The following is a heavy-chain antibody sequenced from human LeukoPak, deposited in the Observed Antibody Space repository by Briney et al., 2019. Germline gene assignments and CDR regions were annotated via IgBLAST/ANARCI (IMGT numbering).Heavy chain of an antibody. Sequence: GGSLRLSCAASGFTFSSYAMSWVRQAPGKGLEWVSAISGSGGSTYYADSVKGRFTISRDNSKNTLYLQMNSLRAEDTAVYYCAGDFPSASSWFTTLDSWGQGAQVIVSS. V-gene: IGHV3-23*01. J-gene: IGHJ4*02. CDR1: GFTFSSYA. CDR2: ISGSGGST. CDR3: AGDFPSASSWFTTLDS. D-gene: IGHD6-13*01.